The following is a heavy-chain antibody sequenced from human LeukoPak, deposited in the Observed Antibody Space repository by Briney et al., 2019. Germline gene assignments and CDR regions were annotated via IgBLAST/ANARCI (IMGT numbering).Heavy chain of an antibody. Sequence: PGRSLRLSCAASGLTFNTYVIHWVRQAPGKGLEWVAVIWYDGSDKYYADSVKGRFTISRDNSKNTMYLQMNSLRVEDTAVYYCATDSGDSALNYWGQGTLVTVSS. J-gene: IGHJ4*02. CDR3: ATDSGDSALNY. CDR1: GLTFNTYV. CDR2: IWYDGSDK. D-gene: IGHD5-12*01. V-gene: IGHV3-33*01.